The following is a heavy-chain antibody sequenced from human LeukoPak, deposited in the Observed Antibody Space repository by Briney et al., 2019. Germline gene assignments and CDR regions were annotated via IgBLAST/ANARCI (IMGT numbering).Heavy chain of an antibody. CDR2: INPNSGGT. Sequence: ASVKVSCKASGYTFTGYYMHWVRQAPGQGLEWMGWINPNSGGTNYAQKFQGRVTMTRDTSISTAYMELSRLRSDDTAVYYCARGIESSSWYNWFDPWGQGTLVTVSS. V-gene: IGHV1-2*02. CDR3: ARGIESSSWYNWFDP. D-gene: IGHD6-13*01. CDR1: GYTFTGYY. J-gene: IGHJ5*02.